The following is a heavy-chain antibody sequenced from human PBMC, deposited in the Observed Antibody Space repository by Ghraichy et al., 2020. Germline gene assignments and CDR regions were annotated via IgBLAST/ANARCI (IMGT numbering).Heavy chain of an antibody. CDR2: ISSSSSYI. J-gene: IGHJ3*02. V-gene: IGHV3-21*01. CDR1: GFTFSSYS. D-gene: IGHD2-2*01. CDR3: ARYCSSTSCQGNDAFDI. Sequence: GGSLRLSCAASGFTFSSYSMNWVRQAPGKGLEWVSSISSSSSYIYYADSVKGRFTISRDNAKNSLYLQMNSLRAEDTAVYYCARYCSSTSCQGNDAFDIWGQGTMVTVSS.